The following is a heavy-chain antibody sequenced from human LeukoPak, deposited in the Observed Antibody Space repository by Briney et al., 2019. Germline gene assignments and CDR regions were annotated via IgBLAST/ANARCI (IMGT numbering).Heavy chain of an antibody. D-gene: IGHD1-26*01. Sequence: GGSLRLSCAVSGLSVSKNSINWIRQAPGKGLEWVSVIYAGDSTYYADSVKGRFTISSDKSKNTVYLQMNSLRAGDTAVYYCATDHRSLDAFDIWGQGTTVTVSS. CDR1: GLSVSKNS. CDR2: IYAGDST. V-gene: IGHV3-66*01. J-gene: IGHJ3*02. CDR3: ATDHRSLDAFDI.